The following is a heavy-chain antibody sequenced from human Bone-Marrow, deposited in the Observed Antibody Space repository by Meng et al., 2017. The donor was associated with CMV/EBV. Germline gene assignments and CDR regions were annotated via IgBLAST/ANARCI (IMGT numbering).Heavy chain of an antibody. Sequence: GGSLRLSCAASGFTFSSYSMNWVRQAPGKGLEWVSYISSSSTIYYADSVKGRFTISRDNAKNSLYLQMNSLRAEDTAVYYCARLPDSSSSYYYYGMDVWGQGTTVTVSS. CDR2: ISSSSTI. J-gene: IGHJ6*02. CDR3: ARLPDSSSSYYYYGMDV. V-gene: IGHV3-48*04. CDR1: GFTFSSYS. D-gene: IGHD6-13*01.